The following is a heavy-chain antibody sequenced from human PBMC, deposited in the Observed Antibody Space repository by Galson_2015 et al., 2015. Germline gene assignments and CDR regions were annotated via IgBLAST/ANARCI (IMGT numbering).Heavy chain of an antibody. Sequence: SLRLSCAASEFTFRSYYMSWVRQAPGKGLEWVSSISSTTTYIYYADSAKGRFTISRDNAKNSLYLQMNSLGSEDTAVYYCARQILDYDFWSGYYPTNFDYWGQGTLVTVSS. J-gene: IGHJ4*02. CDR2: ISSTTTYI. CDR1: EFTFRSYY. D-gene: IGHD3-3*01. CDR3: ARQILDYDFWSGYYPTNFDY. V-gene: IGHV3-21*01.